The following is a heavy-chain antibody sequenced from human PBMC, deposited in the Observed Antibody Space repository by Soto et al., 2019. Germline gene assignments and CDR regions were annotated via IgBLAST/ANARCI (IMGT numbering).Heavy chain of an antibody. CDR2: ITSEGGTT. Sequence: QLLGSGGGLVQPGGSLRLSCTASGFTFSSYAMSWVRQAPGKGLEWVSAITSEGGTTFYADSVKGRFTISRDNFKSTLYXXMXXXRAEDTALYYCAKDQRPSSGGVIASYDCWGQGTLVTVSS. CDR1: GFTFSSYA. J-gene: IGHJ4*02. CDR3: AKDQRPSSGGVIASYDC. V-gene: IGHV3-23*01. D-gene: IGHD3-16*02.